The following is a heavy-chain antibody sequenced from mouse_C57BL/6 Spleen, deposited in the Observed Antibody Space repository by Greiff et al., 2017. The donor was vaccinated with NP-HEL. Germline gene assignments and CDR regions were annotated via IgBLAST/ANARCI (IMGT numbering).Heavy chain of an antibody. CDR3: ARDSNSKGAMDY. J-gene: IGHJ4*01. V-gene: IGHV5-16*01. CDR1: GFTFSDYY. D-gene: IGHD2-5*01. CDR2: INYDGSST. Sequence: EVKLVESEGGLVQPGSSMKLSCTASGFTFSDYYMAWVRQVPEKGLEWVANINYDGSSTYYLDSLKSRFIISRDNAKNILFLQMSSLKSEDTATYYCARDSNSKGAMDYWGQGTSVTVSS.